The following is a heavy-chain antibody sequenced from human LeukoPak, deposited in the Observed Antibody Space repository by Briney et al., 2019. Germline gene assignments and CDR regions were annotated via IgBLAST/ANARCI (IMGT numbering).Heavy chain of an antibody. Sequence: GGSLRLSCAASGFTFDDYGMSWVRQAPGKGLEWVSGINWNGGSTGYADSVKGRFTISRDNAKNSLYLQMSSLRAEDTALYYCARVRGYGSSWTGGYFDYWGQGTLVTVSS. J-gene: IGHJ4*02. CDR1: GFTFDDYG. CDR2: INWNGGST. V-gene: IGHV3-20*04. D-gene: IGHD6-13*01. CDR3: ARVRGYGSSWTGGYFDY.